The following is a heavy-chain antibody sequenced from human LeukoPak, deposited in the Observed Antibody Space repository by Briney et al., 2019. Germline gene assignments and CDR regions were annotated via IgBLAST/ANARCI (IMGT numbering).Heavy chain of an antibody. V-gene: IGHV3-74*01. Sequence: GGSLRLSCAASGFTFSSYWMHWVRQAPGKGLVWVSRINTDGSSTSYADSVKGRFTISRDNAKNTLYLQMNSLRAEDTAVYYCASERIAAAGTPLDYWGQGTLVTVSS. D-gene: IGHD6-13*01. CDR2: INTDGSST. J-gene: IGHJ4*02. CDR1: GFTFSSYW. CDR3: ASERIAAAGTPLDY.